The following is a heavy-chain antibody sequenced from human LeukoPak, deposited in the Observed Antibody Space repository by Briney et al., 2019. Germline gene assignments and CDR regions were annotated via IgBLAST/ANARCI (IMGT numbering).Heavy chain of an antibody. Sequence: GGSLRLSCAASGFTFSSYAMSWDRQAPGKVLEWVSAISGSGGSTYYADSVKGRFTISRDNSKNTLYLQMNSLRAEDTAVYHCAYSYGYLRSTEFDYWGQGTLVTVSS. CDR1: GFTFSSYA. CDR3: AYSYGYLRSTEFDY. CDR2: ISGSGGST. D-gene: IGHD5-18*01. V-gene: IGHV3-23*01. J-gene: IGHJ4*02.